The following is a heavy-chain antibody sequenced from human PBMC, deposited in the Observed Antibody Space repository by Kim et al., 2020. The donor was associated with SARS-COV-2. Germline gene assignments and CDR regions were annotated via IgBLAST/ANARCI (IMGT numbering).Heavy chain of an antibody. Sequence: SPSFQGHVTISADKSISTAYLQWSSLKASDTAMYYCARSHRVGATPGTDYWGQGTLVTVSS. CDR3: ARSHRVGATPGTDY. D-gene: IGHD1-26*01. V-gene: IGHV5-10-1*01. J-gene: IGHJ4*02.